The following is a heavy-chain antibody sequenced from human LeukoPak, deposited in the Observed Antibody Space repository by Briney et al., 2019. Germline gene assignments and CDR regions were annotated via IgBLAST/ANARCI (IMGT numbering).Heavy chain of an antibody. J-gene: IGHJ4*02. D-gene: IGHD3-10*01. CDR1: GFTFSSYG. CDR3: ARWSYVSGTWFLDY. CDR2: INEDGTTI. V-gene: IGHV3-7*05. Sequence: GGSLRLSCAASGFTFSSYGMHWIRQAPGRGLEWVADINEDGTTIYYVDSVKGRFTISRDNAKNSLSLQLNTLRGGDTAVYYCARWSYVSGTWFLDYWGQGTLVTVSS.